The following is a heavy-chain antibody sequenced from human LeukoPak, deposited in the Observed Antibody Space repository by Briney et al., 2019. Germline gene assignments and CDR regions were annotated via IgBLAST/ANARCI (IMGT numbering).Heavy chain of an antibody. V-gene: IGHV3-15*01. CDR1: GFTFSNAW. J-gene: IGHJ2*01. CDR2: IKSKTDGGTT. CDR3: TTVDPKSRWYSSSWHLGLGYFDL. D-gene: IGHD6-13*01. Sequence: GGSLRLSCAASGFTFSNAWMSWVRQAPGKGLEWVGRIKSKTDGGTTDYAAPVKGRFTISRDDSKNTLYLQMNSLKTEDTAVYYCTTVDPKSRWYSSSWHLGLGYFDLWGRGTLVTVSS.